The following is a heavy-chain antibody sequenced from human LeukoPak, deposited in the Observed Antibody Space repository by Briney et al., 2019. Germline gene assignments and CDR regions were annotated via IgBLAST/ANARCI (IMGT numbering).Heavy chain of an antibody. V-gene: IGHV1-2*02. CDR2: IIPNSGGT. D-gene: IGHD1-26*01. J-gene: IGHJ3*02. CDR3: ARGVLLQGRGAFDI. Sequence: GASVKVSCKASGYTFTVYYIHWLRQAPGQGPEWMGWIIPNSGGTKYAQKFQDRVTMTRDTSISTAYMELSSLTYDDTAVYYCARGVLLQGRGAFDIWGQGAMVTVSS. CDR1: GYTFTVYY.